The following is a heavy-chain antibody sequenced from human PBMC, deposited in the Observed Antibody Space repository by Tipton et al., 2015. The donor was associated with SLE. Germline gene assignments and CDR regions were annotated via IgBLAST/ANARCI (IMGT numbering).Heavy chain of an antibody. Sequence: TLSLTCTVSGGSISSYYWGWIRQPPGKGLEWIGSIYYSGSTYYNPSLKSRVTISVDTSKNQFSLKLSSVTAADTAVYYRARDLEEEYDYVWGSDYWGQGTLVTVSS. V-gene: IGHV4-39*07. D-gene: IGHD3-16*01. J-gene: IGHJ4*02. CDR1: GGSISSYY. CDR3: ARDLEEEYDYVWGSDY. CDR2: IYYSGST.